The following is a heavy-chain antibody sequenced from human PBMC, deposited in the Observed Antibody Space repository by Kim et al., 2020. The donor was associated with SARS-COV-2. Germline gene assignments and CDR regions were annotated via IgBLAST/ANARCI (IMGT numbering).Heavy chain of an antibody. D-gene: IGHD3-3*01. CDR3: ARGGVITIFGVVTNMDAFDI. CDR2: IYYSGST. CDR1: GGSISSGGYY. Sequence: SETLSLTCTVSGGSISSGGYYWSWIRQHPGKGLEWIGYIYYSGSTYYNPSLKSRVTISVDTSKNQFSLKLSSVTAADTAVYYCARGGVITIFGVVTNMDAFDIWGQGTMVTVSS. V-gene: IGHV4-31*03. J-gene: IGHJ3*02.